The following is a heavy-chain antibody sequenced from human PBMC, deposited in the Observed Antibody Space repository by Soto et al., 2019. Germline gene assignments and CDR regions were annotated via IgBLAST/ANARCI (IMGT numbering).Heavy chain of an antibody. Sequence: GASVKVSCKASGYTFTSYGISWVRQAPGQGLEWMGWISAYNGNTNYAQKLQGRVTMTTDTSTSIAYMELRSLRSDDTAVYHCARVGEAAPYGMDVWGQGTTVTVSS. CDR1: GYTFTSYG. J-gene: IGHJ6*02. D-gene: IGHD6-13*01. CDR2: ISAYNGNT. V-gene: IGHV1-18*04. CDR3: ARVGEAAPYGMDV.